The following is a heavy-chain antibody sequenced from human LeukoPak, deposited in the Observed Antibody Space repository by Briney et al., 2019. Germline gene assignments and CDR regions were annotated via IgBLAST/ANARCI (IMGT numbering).Heavy chain of an antibody. CDR1: GGSISSGGYY. D-gene: IGHD5-12*01. CDR2: IYYSGST. CDR3: ARDSGYDSSNAFDI. Sequence: PSETLSLTRTVSGGSISSGGYYWSWIRQHPGKGLEWIGYIYYSGSTYYNPSLKSRVTISVDTSKNQFSLKLSSVTAADTAVYYCARDSGYDSSNAFDIWGQGTMVTVSS. J-gene: IGHJ3*02. V-gene: IGHV4-31*03.